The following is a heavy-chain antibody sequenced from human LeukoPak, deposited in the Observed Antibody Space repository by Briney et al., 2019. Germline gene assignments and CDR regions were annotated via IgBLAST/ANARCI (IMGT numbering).Heavy chain of an antibody. CDR1: GGSISSHY. V-gene: IGHV4-59*11. CDR3: ARGVYIAAAQYGY. CDR2: IYYSGTT. D-gene: IGHD6-13*01. Sequence: SETLSLTCTVSGGSISSHYWSWIRQPPGKGLEWIGYIYYSGTTNYNPSLKSRVTISVDTSKNQFSLKLSSVTAADTAVFYCARGVYIAAAQYGYWGQGTLVTVSS. J-gene: IGHJ4*02.